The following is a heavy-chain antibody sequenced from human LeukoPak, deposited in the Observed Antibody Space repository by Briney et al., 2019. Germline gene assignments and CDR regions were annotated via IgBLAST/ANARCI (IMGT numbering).Heavy chain of an antibody. J-gene: IGHJ5*02. CDR3: ARRTNDRRGYSRGFDP. D-gene: IGHD5-18*01. Sequence: QPGGSLRLSCAASGFTFDDYAMHWVRQAPGKGLEWVSGISWNSGGIGYADSVKGRFTISRDNAKNSLYLQMNSLRAEDTALYYCARRTNDRRGYSRGFDPWGQGTLVTVSS. CDR1: GFTFDDYA. CDR2: ISWNSGGI. V-gene: IGHV3-9*01.